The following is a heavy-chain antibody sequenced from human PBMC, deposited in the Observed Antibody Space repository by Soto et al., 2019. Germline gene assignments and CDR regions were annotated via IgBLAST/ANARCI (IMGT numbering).Heavy chain of an antibody. Sequence: SETLSLTCAVYGGSFSGFYWSWMRQPPGKGLEWIGEINHSGSTNYNPSLKSRVTISVDTSKNQFSLKLSSVTAADTAVYYCARPEEQLVGGMDVWGQGTTVTVSS. D-gene: IGHD6-6*01. J-gene: IGHJ6*02. CDR1: GGSFSGFY. CDR2: INHSGST. V-gene: IGHV4-34*01. CDR3: ARPEEQLVGGMDV.